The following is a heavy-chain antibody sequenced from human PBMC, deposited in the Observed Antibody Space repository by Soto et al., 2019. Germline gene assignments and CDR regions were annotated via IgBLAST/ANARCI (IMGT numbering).Heavy chain of an antibody. J-gene: IGHJ2*01. V-gene: IGHV1-69*01. CDR2: IIPIFGTA. CDR3: ARPFQSWPGGWYFDL. Sequence: QVQLVQSGAEVKKPGSSVKVSCKASGVTFSSYSINWVRQAPGQGLEWMGGIIPIFGTANYAQKFQGRVTLTADESTSTAHMELSSLSNEDTAVYYCARPFQSWPGGWYFDLWGRGTLVTVSS. D-gene: IGHD3-16*01. CDR1: GVTFSSYS.